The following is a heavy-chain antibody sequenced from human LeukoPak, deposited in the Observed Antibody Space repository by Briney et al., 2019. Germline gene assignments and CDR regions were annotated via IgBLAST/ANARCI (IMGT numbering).Heavy chain of an antibody. D-gene: IGHD4-23*01. CDR3: ASVSSPTVVTPNRHAFDI. J-gene: IGHJ3*02. CDR1: GGTFSSYA. Sequence: AASVKVSCKASGGTFSSYAISWVRQAPGQGLEWMGGIIPIFGTANYAQKFQGRVTITADKSTSTAYMELSSLRSEDTAVYYCASVSSPTVVTPNRHAFDIWGQGTMVTVSS. CDR2: IIPIFGTA. V-gene: IGHV1-69*06.